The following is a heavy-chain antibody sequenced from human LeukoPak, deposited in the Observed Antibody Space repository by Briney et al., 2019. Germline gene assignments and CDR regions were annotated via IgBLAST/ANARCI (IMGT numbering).Heavy chain of an antibody. D-gene: IGHD1-7*01. Sequence: SETLSLTCAVYGGSFSGYYWSWIRQPPGKGLEWIGEINHSGSTNYNPSLKSRVTIPVDTSKNQFSLKLSSVTAADTAVYYCARVRRYNWNYVLSYYFDYWGQGTLVTVSS. J-gene: IGHJ4*02. V-gene: IGHV4-34*01. CDR1: GGSFSGYY. CDR2: INHSGST. CDR3: ARVRRYNWNYVLSYYFDY.